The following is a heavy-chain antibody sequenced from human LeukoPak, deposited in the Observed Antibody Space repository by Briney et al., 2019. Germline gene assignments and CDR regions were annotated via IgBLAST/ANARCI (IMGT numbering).Heavy chain of an antibody. J-gene: IGHJ6*03. V-gene: IGHV4-59*01. Sequence: SETLSLTCSVSGGSISSYYWSWIRQPPGKGLEWIGYIYYTGSTNYNPSLKSRVTISVDTSKNLFSLKLSSVTAADTAVYYCARDRYDGSMDVWGRGTTVTISS. CDR2: IYYTGST. CDR3: ARDRYDGSMDV. CDR1: GGSISSYY. D-gene: IGHD3-22*01.